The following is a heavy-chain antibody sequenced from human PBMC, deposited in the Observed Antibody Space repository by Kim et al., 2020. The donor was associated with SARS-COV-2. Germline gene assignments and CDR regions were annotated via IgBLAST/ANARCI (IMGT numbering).Heavy chain of an antibody. Sequence: GGSLRLSCAASGFTFSSYAMHWVRQAPGKGLEWVAVISYDGSNKYYADSVKGRFTISRDNSKNTLYLQMNSLRAEDTAVYYCARDRIQLWLNWLDPWGQGTLVTVSS. CDR3: ARDRIQLWLNWLDP. CDR2: ISYDGSNK. J-gene: IGHJ5*02. V-gene: IGHV3-30*04. CDR1: GFTFSSYA. D-gene: IGHD5-18*01.